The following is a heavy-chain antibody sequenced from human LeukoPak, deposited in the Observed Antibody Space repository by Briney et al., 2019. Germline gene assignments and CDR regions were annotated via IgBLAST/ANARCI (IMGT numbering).Heavy chain of an antibody. D-gene: IGHD5-18*01. CDR3: ARGGVSSPRIQPYYYYYMDV. CDR1: GGSISSSSYY. J-gene: IGHJ6*03. CDR2: IYYSGST. V-gene: IGHV4-39*07. Sequence: SETLSLTCTVSGGSISSSSYYWGWLRQPPGKGLEWIGSIYYSGSTYYNPSLKSRVTLAVDTSKNQFSLKLISVTAADTAVYYCARGGVSSPRIQPYYYYYMDVWGKGTTVTVSS.